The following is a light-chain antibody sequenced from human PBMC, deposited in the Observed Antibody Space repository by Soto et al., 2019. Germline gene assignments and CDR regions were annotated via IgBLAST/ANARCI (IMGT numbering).Light chain of an antibody. CDR3: QSYDSSLNGWV. Sequence: QSVLTQPPSVSGAPGQRVTISCTGSSSNIGAGYDVHWYQQLPGTAPKLLIYGNSNRPSGVPVRFSGSKSGTSASLAITGLQAEDEADNYCQSYDSSLNGWVFGGGTQLTVL. CDR1: SSNIGAGYD. J-gene: IGLJ3*02. CDR2: GNS. V-gene: IGLV1-40*01.